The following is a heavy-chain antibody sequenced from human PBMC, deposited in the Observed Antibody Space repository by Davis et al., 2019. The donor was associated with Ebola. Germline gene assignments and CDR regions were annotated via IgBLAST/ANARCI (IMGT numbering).Heavy chain of an antibody. CDR2: IYSGGST. V-gene: IGHV3-66*01. D-gene: IGHD2-15*01. CDR3: ARGNRYCSGDTCANWFDP. CDR1: GFTVSSNH. Sequence: GESLKISCAASGFTVSSNHMSWVRQPPGKGLEWVSLIYSGGSTYYADSVKGRFTISRENAKNSLYLQMNSLRAGDTAVYYCARGNRYCSGDTCANWFDPWGQGTLVTVSS. J-gene: IGHJ5*02.